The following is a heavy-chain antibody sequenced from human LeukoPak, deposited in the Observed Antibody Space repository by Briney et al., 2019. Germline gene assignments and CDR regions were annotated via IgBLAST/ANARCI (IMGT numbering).Heavy chain of an antibody. Sequence: PSETLSLTCTVSGGSISSYYWSWIRQPAGKGLEWIGRIYTSGSTNYNPSLKSRVTMSVDTSKNQFSLKLSSVTAADTAVYYCARDLGPCSGGSCINDAFDIWGQGTMVTVSS. J-gene: IGHJ3*02. CDR2: IYTSGST. CDR3: ARDLGPCSGGSCINDAFDI. D-gene: IGHD2-15*01. CDR1: GGSISSYY. V-gene: IGHV4-4*07.